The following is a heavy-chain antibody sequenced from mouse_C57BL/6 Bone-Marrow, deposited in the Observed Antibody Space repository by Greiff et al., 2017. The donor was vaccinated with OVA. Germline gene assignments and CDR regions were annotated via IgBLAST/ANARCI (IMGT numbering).Heavy chain of an antibody. CDR3: TPSLVGDFAY. J-gene: IGHJ2*01. CDR1: GFNIKDDY. D-gene: IGHD3-1*01. CDR2: IDPENGDT. V-gene: IGHV14-4*01. Sequence: VQLKESGAELVRPGASVKLSCTASGFNIKDDYMHWVKQRPEQGLEWIGWIDPENGDTEYASKFQGKATITADTSSNPAYLQLSSLTSEDTAVYYCTPSLVGDFAYGDRGTTLTVSS.